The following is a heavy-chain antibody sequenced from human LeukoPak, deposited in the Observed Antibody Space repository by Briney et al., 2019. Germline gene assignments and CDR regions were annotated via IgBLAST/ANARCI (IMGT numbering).Heavy chain of an antibody. CDR2: INSDGSSA. Sequence: PGGSVRLSCAASGFTFSSYWMHRVRQAPGKGLVWVSRINSDGSSATYADSVKGRLTISRDNAKNTLYLQMNNLRAEDTAVYYCARVPYSSGSFDYWGQGSLVTVSS. V-gene: IGHV3-74*01. CDR1: GFTFSSYW. D-gene: IGHD6-19*01. J-gene: IGHJ4*02. CDR3: ARVPYSSGSFDY.